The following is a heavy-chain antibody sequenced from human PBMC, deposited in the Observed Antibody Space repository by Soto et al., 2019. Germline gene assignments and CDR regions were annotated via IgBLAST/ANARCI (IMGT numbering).Heavy chain of an antibody. CDR1: GGTFSSYA. Sequence: SVKVSCKASGGTFSSYAISWVRQAPEQGLEWMGGIIPIFGTANYAQKFQGRVTITADESTSTAYMELSSLRSEDTAVYYCASPHSSGWYLHYWGQGTLVTVSS. V-gene: IGHV1-69*13. J-gene: IGHJ4*02. D-gene: IGHD6-19*01. CDR2: IIPIFGTA. CDR3: ASPHSSGWYLHY.